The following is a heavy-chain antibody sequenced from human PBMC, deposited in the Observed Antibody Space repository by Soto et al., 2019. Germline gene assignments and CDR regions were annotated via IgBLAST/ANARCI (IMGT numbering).Heavy chain of an antibody. Sequence: ASVKVYCKASGYTFTIYYMHWVRQAPRQGFEWMGIINPSGGSTSYAQKFQGRVTMTRDTSTSTVYMELSSLRSEDTAVYYCARDLAWAEGRSATNFDYWGQGTLLTVSS. J-gene: IGHJ4*02. CDR3: ARDLAWAEGRSATNFDY. D-gene: IGHD2-15*01. CDR2: INPSGGST. CDR1: GYTFTIYY. V-gene: IGHV1-46*01.